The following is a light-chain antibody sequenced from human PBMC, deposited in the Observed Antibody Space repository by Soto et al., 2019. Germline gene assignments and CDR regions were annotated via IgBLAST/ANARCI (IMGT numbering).Light chain of an antibody. Sequence: DIQMTQSPSSLSASVGDRVTVTCQASQDLSNDLNWYQQKPGKAPKLLIYGASNLETGVPSRFXXXXXXTDXTXXISXXQPXXLATYYCQQYHDLPYTFGQGTKLDIK. CDR2: GAS. V-gene: IGKV1-33*01. CDR1: QDLSND. J-gene: IGKJ2*01. CDR3: QQYHDLPYT.